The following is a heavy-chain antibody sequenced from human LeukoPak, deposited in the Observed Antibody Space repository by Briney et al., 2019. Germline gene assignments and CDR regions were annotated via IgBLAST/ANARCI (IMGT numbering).Heavy chain of an antibody. V-gene: IGHV4-39*07. CDR1: GGSMKSSSYY. J-gene: IGHJ6*02. Sequence: SETLSLTCTVSGGSMKSSSYYWGWIRQPPGKGLEWIGSVYYSGSTSYNSSLKSRATLSVDKSKNQFSLSLNSVTAADTAVYYCARNSVYCMNVWGQGTAVTVSS. CDR2: VYYSGST. CDR3: ARNSVYCMNV. D-gene: IGHD5-18*01.